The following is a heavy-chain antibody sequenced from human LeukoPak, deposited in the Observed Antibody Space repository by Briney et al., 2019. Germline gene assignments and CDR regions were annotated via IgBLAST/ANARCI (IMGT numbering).Heavy chain of an antibody. D-gene: IGHD3-22*01. Sequence: GGSLRLSCAASGFTFSSYGMSWVRQAPGKGLEWVATISESGGSTYYADSVKGRFTISRDNAKNSLYLQMNSLRAEDTAVYYCARGKYYYDSSGYPENYWGQGTLVTVSS. V-gene: IGHV3-23*01. J-gene: IGHJ4*02. CDR2: ISESGGST. CDR1: GFTFSSYG. CDR3: ARGKYYYDSSGYPENY.